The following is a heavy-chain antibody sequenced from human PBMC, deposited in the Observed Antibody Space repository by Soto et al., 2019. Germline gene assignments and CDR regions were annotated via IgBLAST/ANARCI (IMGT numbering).Heavy chain of an antibody. CDR3: AQRLGSRGSFDY. J-gene: IGHJ4*02. CDR1: GCSLRTSGVG. Sequence: GPTLFNPTQTLTLTCTFSGCSLRTSGVGVGWIRQPPGKAPGWLALIYWNDDKRYSPSLKSRLTITKDTSKNQVVLTMTDMDPVDTGTYYCAQRLGSRGSFDYWGQGSLVTVS. V-gene: IGHV2-5*01. D-gene: IGHD6-25*01. CDR2: IYWNDDK.